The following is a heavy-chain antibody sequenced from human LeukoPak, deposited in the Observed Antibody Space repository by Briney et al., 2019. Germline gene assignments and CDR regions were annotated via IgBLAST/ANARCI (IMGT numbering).Heavy chain of an antibody. CDR1: GFTFSTYA. CDR3: AKGFYGSGSTPGPYFDY. J-gene: IGHJ4*02. Sequence: GGSVRLSCAASGFTFSTYAMSWVRQTPGKGLEGVSDISGSGGTTYYAGSVKGRFTISRDNSKNTLYLQVNNLRADDTALYYCAKGFYGSGSTPGPYFDYWGQGTLVTVSS. CDR2: ISGSGGTT. D-gene: IGHD3-10*01. V-gene: IGHV3-23*01.